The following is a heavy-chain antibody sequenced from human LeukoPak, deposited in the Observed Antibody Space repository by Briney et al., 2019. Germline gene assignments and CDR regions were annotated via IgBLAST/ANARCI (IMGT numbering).Heavy chain of an antibody. D-gene: IGHD6-19*01. CDR3: SRRGQWLGRWFDP. J-gene: IGHJ5*02. V-gene: IGHV4-34*01. Sequence: PSETLSLTCAVFGGSFTDYYWSWFRQPPGKGLEWIGEITHRGSTNYKSSLKSRVTISVDTSKNQFSLKLTSVTAADTANYCSRRGQWLGRWFDPWGQGTLVTVSS. CDR2: ITHRGST. CDR1: GGSFTDYY.